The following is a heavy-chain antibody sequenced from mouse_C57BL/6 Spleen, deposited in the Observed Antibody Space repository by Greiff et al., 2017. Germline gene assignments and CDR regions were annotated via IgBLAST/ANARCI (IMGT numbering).Heavy chain of an antibody. CDR3: TRDTPTRKEKGYFDV. CDR2: IDPETGGT. CDR1: GYTFTDYE. J-gene: IGHJ1*03. V-gene: IGHV1-15*01. D-gene: IGHD3-3*01. Sequence: QVQLQQSGAELVRPGASVTLSCKASGYTFTDYEMHWVKQTPVHGLEWIGAIDPETGGTASNQKFQGKAILTADKSSSTAYMELRSLTSEDSSVYYSTRDTPTRKEKGYFDVWGTGTTVTVSS.